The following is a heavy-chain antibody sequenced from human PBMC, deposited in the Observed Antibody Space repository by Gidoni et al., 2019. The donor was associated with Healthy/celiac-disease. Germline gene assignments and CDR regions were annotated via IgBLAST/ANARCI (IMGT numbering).Heavy chain of an antibody. CDR2: IYYSGST. CDR1: GRSISSSSYY. CDR3: ASYRGIAVAVQFDY. J-gene: IGHJ4*02. D-gene: IGHD6-19*01. Sequence: QLQLQESGPGLVKPSETLSLTCTASGRSISSSSYYWGWIRQPPGKGLEWIGSIYYSGSTYYNPSLKSRVTISVDTSKNQFSLKLSSVTAADTAVYYCASYRGIAVAVQFDYWGQGTLVTVSS. V-gene: IGHV4-39*01.